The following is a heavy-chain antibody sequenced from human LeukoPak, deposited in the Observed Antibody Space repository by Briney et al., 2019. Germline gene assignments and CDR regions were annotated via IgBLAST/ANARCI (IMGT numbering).Heavy chain of an antibody. J-gene: IGHJ4*02. CDR2: ITSSSDYI. D-gene: IGHD3-10*01. CDR1: GFSFSHYA. Sequence: GSLRLSCAGSGFSFSHYAINWVRQAPGKGLEGVSSITSSSDYIYYADSVKGRFTISRDNAKNLLYLQMNSMRDEDTAVYYCAKAMSYGSGSSPFEYWGQGTLVTVSS. V-gene: IGHV3-21*04. CDR3: AKAMSYGSGSSPFEY.